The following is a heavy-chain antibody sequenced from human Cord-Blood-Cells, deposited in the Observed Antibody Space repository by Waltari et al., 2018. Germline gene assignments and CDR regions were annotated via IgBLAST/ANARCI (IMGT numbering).Heavy chain of an antibody. V-gene: IGHV1-69*01. CDR3: ARDFPGYCSSTSCYAFDI. Sequence: QVQLVQSGAEVKKPGSSVKVSCKASGGTFSSYAISWVRQAPGQGLEWMGGIIPIFGTANYAQKVQGRVTITADESTSTADMELSSLRSEDTAVYYCARDFPGYCSSTSCYAFDIWGQGTMVTVSS. CDR2: IIPIFGTA. D-gene: IGHD2-2*01. J-gene: IGHJ3*02. CDR1: GGTFSSYA.